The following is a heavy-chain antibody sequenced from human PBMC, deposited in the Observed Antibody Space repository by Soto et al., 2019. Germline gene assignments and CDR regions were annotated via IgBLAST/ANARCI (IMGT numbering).Heavy chain of an antibody. V-gene: IGHV3-23*01. CDR2: INSYGGST. J-gene: IGHJ4*02. Sequence: GGSLRLSCTASGFTFTSFAMSWVRQAPGKGLEWVSAINSYGGSTFYGDSVKGRFTIVRDNSKNTLYLQRNGMRAEDTAVYYCAKDLRGHDSNFDYWGQGTLVTVSS. CDR1: GFTFTSFA. D-gene: IGHD3-3*01. CDR3: AKDLRGHDSNFDY.